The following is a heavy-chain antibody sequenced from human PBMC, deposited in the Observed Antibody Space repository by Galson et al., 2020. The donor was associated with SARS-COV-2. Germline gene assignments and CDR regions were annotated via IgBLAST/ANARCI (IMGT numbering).Heavy chain of an antibody. CDR1: GFSVSSNY. V-gene: IGHV3-53*05. J-gene: IGHJ4*02. CDR3: TRDCGSGSYYGY. D-gene: IGHD1-26*01. CDR2: IHNTGST. Sequence: GGSLRLSCAGSGFSVSSNYMNWVRQAPGKGLEWVSAIHNTGSTHYADYVKGRFTISRDNSKNTLYLQMNTLRVEDTAVYYCTRDCGSGSYYGYWGRVSLVTVSS.